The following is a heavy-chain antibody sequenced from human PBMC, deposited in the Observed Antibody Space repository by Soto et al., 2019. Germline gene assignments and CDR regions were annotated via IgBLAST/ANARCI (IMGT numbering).Heavy chain of an antibody. V-gene: IGHV1-69*01. CDR3: ARARGYSYGYPAFDY. Sequence: QVQLVQSGAEVKKPGSSVKVSCKASGGTFSSYAISWVRQAPGQGLEWMGGIIPIFGTANYAQKFQGRVRITGDESRGTGYMERGRLRSEERGVYYCARARGYSYGYPAFDYWGQGTLVTVSS. J-gene: IGHJ4*02. D-gene: IGHD5-18*01. CDR1: GGTFSSYA. CDR2: IIPIFGTA.